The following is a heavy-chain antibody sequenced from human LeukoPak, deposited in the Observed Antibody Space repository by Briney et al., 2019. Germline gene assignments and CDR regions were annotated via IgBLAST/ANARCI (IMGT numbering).Heavy chain of an antibody. CDR3: ARVSGGRNVYYFDY. D-gene: IGHD2-15*01. CDR2: IYSGGTT. Sequence: PGGSLRLSCAASGFTVSNNYLNWVRQAPGKDLEWVSVIYSGGTTYYANSVKGRFTISRDNAKNSLYLQMNSLRAEDTAVYYCARVSGGRNVYYFDYWGQGTLVTVSS. CDR1: GFTVSNNY. J-gene: IGHJ4*02. V-gene: IGHV3-66*01.